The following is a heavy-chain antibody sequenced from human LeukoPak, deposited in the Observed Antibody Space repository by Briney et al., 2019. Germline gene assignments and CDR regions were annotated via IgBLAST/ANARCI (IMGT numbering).Heavy chain of an antibody. D-gene: IGHD2-8*01. CDR1: GFTFSSYA. CDR2: ISYDGSNK. Sequence: GGSLRLSCAASGFTFSSYAMHWVRQAPGKGLEWVAVISYDGSNKYYADSVKGRFTISRDNSKNTLYLQMNSLRAEDTAVYYCARTKTWTLFDPWGQGTLVTVSS. CDR3: ARTKTWTLFDP. J-gene: IGHJ5*02. V-gene: IGHV3-30-3*01.